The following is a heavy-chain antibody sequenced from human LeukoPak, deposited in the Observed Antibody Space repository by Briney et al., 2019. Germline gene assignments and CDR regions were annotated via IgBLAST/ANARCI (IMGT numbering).Heavy chain of an antibody. Sequence: HPGGSLRLSCAASGFTFSSYWMSWVRQAPGKGLEWVANIKQDGSEKYYVDSVKGRFTISRDNAKNSLYLQMNSLRAEDTAVYYCARSGYYRITPGYNWFDPWGQGTLVTVSS. CDR2: IKQDGSEK. CDR3: ARSGYYRITPGYNWFDP. CDR1: GFTFSSYW. V-gene: IGHV3-7*01. J-gene: IGHJ5*02. D-gene: IGHD2/OR15-2a*01.